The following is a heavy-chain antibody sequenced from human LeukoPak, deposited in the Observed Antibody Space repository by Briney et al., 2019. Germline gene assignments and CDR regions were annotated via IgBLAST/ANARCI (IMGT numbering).Heavy chain of an antibody. V-gene: IGHV1-2*02. J-gene: IGHJ4*02. Sequence: ASVKVSCMAPGYTFTGYYMHWVRQAPGQGLEWMGWINPNSGGTNYAQKFQGRVTMTRDTYISTAYMELSRLRADDTAVYYCAARAMVRGVIIGDYWGQGTLVTVSS. CDR3: AARAMVRGVIIGDY. CDR2: INPNSGGT. D-gene: IGHD3-10*01. CDR1: GYTFTGYY.